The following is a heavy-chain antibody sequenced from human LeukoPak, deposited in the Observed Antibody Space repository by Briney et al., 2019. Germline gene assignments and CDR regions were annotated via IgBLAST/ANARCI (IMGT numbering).Heavy chain of an antibody. CDR3: ARGLGLPGSS. CDR1: GGSFSGYY. Sequence: SETLSLTCAVYGGSFSGYYWSWIRQPPGKGLEWIGEINHSGSTNYNPSLKSRVTISADTSKNQFSLKLSSVTAADTAVYYCARGLGLPGSSWGQGTLVTVSS. D-gene: IGHD5-12*01. J-gene: IGHJ1*01. CDR2: INHSGST. V-gene: IGHV4-34*01.